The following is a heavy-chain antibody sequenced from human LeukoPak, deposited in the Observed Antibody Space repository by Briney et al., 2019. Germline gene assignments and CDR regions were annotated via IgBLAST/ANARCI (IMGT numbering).Heavy chain of an antibody. V-gene: IGHV3-7*01. CDR2: IKQDGSEK. CDR1: GFTFSSYW. J-gene: IGHJ4*02. D-gene: IGHD3-22*01. CDR3: ARDRHYYYDSSGIPSYFDY. Sequence: GGSLRLSCAASGFTFSSYWMSWVRKAPGKGLEWVANIKQDGSEKYYVDSVKDRFTISRANAKNSLYLQMNSLRAEDTAVYYCARDRHYYYDSSGIPSYFDYWGQGTLVTVSS.